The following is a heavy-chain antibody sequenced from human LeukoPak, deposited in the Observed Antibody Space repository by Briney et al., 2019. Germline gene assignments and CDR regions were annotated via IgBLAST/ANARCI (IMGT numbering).Heavy chain of an antibody. J-gene: IGHJ5*02. CDR1: GYTFTSYG. V-gene: IGHV1-18*01. D-gene: IGHD6-19*01. Sequence: ASVNVSCKASGYTFTSYGISWVRQAPGQGLEWMGWISAYNGNTNYAQKFQGRVTITRDTSASTAYMELSSLRSEDTAVYYCARDLGGWYPNWFDPWGQGTLVTVSS. CDR2: ISAYNGNT. CDR3: ARDLGGWYPNWFDP.